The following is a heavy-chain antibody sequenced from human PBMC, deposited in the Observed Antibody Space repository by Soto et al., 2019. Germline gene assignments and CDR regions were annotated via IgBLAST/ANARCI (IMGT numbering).Heavy chain of an antibody. V-gene: IGHV4-34*01. CDR3: ARDKITGLFDY. CDR1: GGSFSGYY. CDR2: INHSGST. D-gene: IGHD2-8*02. J-gene: IGHJ4*02. Sequence: XXTLSLPFAVYGGSFSGYYWPWIPQPPGTGLEWIGEINHSGSTNYNPSLKSRVTISVDTSKNQFSLKLTPVTAADTAVYYCARDKITGLFDYWGQGTLVTVSS.